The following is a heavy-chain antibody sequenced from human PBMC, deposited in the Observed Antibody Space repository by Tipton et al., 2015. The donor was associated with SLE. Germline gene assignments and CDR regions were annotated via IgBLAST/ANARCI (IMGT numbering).Heavy chain of an antibody. CDR2: INHSGST. J-gene: IGHJ2*01. V-gene: IGHV4-34*01. Sequence: GLVKPSETLSLTCAVYGGSFSGYYWSWIRQPPGKGLEWIGEINHSGSTNYNPSLKSRITISVDTSKNQFSLKLSSVTAADTAVYYCARRVRYWYFDLWGRGTLVTVSS. CDR3: ARRVRYWYFDL. CDR1: GGSFSGYY.